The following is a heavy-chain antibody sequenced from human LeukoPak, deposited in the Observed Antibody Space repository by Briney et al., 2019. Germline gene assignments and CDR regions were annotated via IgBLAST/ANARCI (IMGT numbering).Heavy chain of an antibody. D-gene: IGHD3-10*01. Sequence: PGGSLRLSCAASGFTFSSYAMSWVRQAPGKGLEWVSSISSSGDYKYYADSMKGRFTISRDNAKNSMSLQVNSLRAEDTAVYYCARGPNEWFGELSVWGLGTLVTVSS. CDR1: GFTFSSYA. CDR2: ISSSGDYK. J-gene: IGHJ4*02. V-gene: IGHV3-21*06. CDR3: ARGPNEWFGELSV.